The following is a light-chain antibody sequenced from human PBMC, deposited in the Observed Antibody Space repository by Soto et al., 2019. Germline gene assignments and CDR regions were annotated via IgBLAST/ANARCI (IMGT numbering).Light chain of an antibody. J-gene: IGKJ1*01. V-gene: IGKV3-15*01. CDR2: GAS. CDR3: QQYSHWPPT. Sequence: EIVMTQSPATLSVSQGERATLSCRASQSVSSYLAWYHQKPGQAPRLLIYGASTRATGIPARFSGSGSGTEFTLTISSLQSEDFAVYYCQQYSHWPPTFGQGTKVEIK. CDR1: QSVSSY.